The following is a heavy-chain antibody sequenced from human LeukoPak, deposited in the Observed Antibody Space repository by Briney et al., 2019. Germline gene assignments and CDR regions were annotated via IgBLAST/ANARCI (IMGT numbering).Heavy chain of an antibody. CDR3: ARGGGSSTSKNWFDP. CDR2: ISSSSSYI. V-gene: IGHV3-21*01. CDR1: GFTFSSCS. Sequence: GGSLRLSCAASGFTFSSCSMNWIRQAPGKGLEWVSSISSSSSYIYYADSVKGRFTISRDNAKNSLYLQMNSLRAEDTAVYYCARGGGSSTSKNWFDPWGQGTLVTVSS. J-gene: IGHJ5*02. D-gene: IGHD3-16*01.